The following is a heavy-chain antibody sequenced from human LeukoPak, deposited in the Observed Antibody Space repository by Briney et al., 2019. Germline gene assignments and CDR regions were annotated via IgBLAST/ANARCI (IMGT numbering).Heavy chain of an antibody. CDR2: IWYDGSNK. V-gene: IGHV3-33*08. CDR3: ARDQRGNLDY. Sequence: PGGSLRLSCAASGFTFNNFWMSWVRQAPGKGLEWVAVIWYDGSNKYYADSVKGRFTISRDNSKNTLYLQMNSLRAEDTAVYYCARDQRGNLDYWGQGTLVTVSS. J-gene: IGHJ4*02. CDR1: GFTFNNFW. D-gene: IGHD1-14*01.